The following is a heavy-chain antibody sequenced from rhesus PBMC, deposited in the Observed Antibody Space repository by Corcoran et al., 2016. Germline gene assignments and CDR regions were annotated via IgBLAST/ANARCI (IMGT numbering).Heavy chain of an antibody. J-gene: IGHJ4*01. D-gene: IGHD1-7*02. Sequence: EVQLAESGGGLVQPGGSLRLSCAASGFTFSGYEMHWVRQAPGKGLESVSVIGGDSSYTHYTDSVKGRLTISKDNAKNSLSLQMNSLRAEDTAVYYCARRHVTGTTAVDYWGQGVLVTVSS. CDR1: GFTFSGYE. CDR2: IGGDSSYT. V-gene: IGHV3-115*02. CDR3: ARRHVTGTTAVDY.